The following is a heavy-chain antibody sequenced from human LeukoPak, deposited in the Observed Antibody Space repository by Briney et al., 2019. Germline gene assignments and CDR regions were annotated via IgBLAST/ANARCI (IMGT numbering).Heavy chain of an antibody. J-gene: IGHJ3*02. CDR3: ARGETSRVVITAAFDI. V-gene: IGHV1-69*13. Sequence: ASVKVSCKASGGTFSSYAISWVRQAPGQGLEWMGGIIPIFGTANYAQKFQGRVTITADESTSTAYMELSSLRSEDTAVYYCARGETSRVVITAAFDIWGQGAMVTVSS. D-gene: IGHD3-22*01. CDR2: IIPIFGTA. CDR1: GGTFSSYA.